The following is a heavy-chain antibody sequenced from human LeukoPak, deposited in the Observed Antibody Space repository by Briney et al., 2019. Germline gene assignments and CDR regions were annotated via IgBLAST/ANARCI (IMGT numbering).Heavy chain of an antibody. CDR1: GGSISSSSYY. CDR2: IYYSGST. CDR3: ARQALELNAFDI. Sequence: SETLSLTCTVSGGSISSSSYYWGWIRQPPGKGLEWIGSIYYSGSTYYHPSLKSRVTISVDTSKNQFSLKLSSVTAADTAVYYCARQALELNAFDIWGQGTMVTVSS. V-gene: IGHV4-39*01. J-gene: IGHJ3*02. D-gene: IGHD1-7*01.